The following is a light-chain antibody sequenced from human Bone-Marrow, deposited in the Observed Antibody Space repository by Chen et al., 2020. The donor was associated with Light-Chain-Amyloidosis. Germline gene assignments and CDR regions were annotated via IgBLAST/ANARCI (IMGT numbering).Light chain of an antibody. Sequence: SYELTQPPSVSVSPGQTATIPCSGADLPTNYAYWYQQKPGQAPVLVIHRDTERPSGIAERFSGSSSGTTATLTIRGVQAEDEADYHCQSADSSVTYEVIFGGGTKLTVL. CDR1: DLPTNY. V-gene: IGLV3-25*03. J-gene: IGLJ2*01. CDR3: QSADSSVTYEVI. CDR2: RDT.